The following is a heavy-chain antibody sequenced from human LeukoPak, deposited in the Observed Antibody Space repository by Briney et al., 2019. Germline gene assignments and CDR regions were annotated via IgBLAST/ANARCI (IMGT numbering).Heavy chain of an antibody. CDR1: GGTFSSYA. J-gene: IGHJ4*02. D-gene: IGHD5-12*01. Sequence: ASVKVSCKASGGTFSSYAISWVRQAHGQGLEWMGGIIPIFGTANYAQKFQGRVTITADESTSTAYMELSSLRSEDTAVYYCARDDPGYSGYDFSWGQGTLVTVSS. CDR2: IIPIFGTA. V-gene: IGHV1-69*13. CDR3: ARDDPGYSGYDFS.